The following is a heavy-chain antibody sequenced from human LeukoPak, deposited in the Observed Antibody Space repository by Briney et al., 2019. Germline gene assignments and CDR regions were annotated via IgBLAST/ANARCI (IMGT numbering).Heavy chain of an antibody. J-gene: IGHJ4*02. V-gene: IGHV3-48*03. D-gene: IGHD6-13*01. CDR3: AKDLEKAAAVEGIYFDY. Sequence: GGSLRLSCAASGFTFSSYEMNWVRQAPGKGLEWVSYISSSGSTIYYADSVKGRFTISRDNSKNTLYLQMNSLRAEDTAVYYCAKDLEKAAAVEGIYFDYWGQGTLVTVSS. CDR1: GFTFSSYE. CDR2: ISSSGSTI.